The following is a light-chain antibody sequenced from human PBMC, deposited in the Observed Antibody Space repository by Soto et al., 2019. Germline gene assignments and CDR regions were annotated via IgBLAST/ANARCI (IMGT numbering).Light chain of an antibody. J-gene: IGLJ1*01. CDR3: QSYDSSLSGNYV. Sequence: QSVLTQPPSVSGAPGQRVTISCTGSSSDIGAGFDVHWYQHLPGTAPKLLIYGNTNRPSGVPDRFSGSKSGTSASLAITGLQAEDEAEYYCQSYDSSLSGNYVFGTGTKVTVL. CDR2: GNT. V-gene: IGLV1-40*01. CDR1: SSDIGAGFD.